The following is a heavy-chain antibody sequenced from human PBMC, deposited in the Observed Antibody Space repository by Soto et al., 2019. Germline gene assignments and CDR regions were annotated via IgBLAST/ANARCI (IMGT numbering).Heavy chain of an antibody. D-gene: IGHD3-3*01. J-gene: IGHJ4*02. V-gene: IGHV4-39*01. Sequence: QLQLQESGPGLVKPSETLSLTCTVSGGSISSSSYYWGWIRQPTGKGLEWIGNIYYSGSTYYNPSLKSLVTTSVDTSKTQFSLMLSSVTADDTAFYYCATYLDIDVWSGYVDFWGQGTLVTVSS. CDR3: ATYLDIDVWSGYVDF. CDR1: GGSISSSSYY. CDR2: IYYSGST.